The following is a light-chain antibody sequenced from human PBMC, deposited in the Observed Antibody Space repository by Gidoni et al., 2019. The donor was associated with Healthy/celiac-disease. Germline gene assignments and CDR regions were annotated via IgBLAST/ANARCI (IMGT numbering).Light chain of an antibody. CDR1: QSISSY. CDR3: QQSYRTLCS. Sequence: DIQMTQSPSSLSASVGDRVTITCRASQSISSYLNWYQQKPGKAPKLLIYAASSLQSGVPSRFSGSGSGTDFTLTISSLQPEDFATYYCQQSYRTLCSFGPGATLEIK. CDR2: AAS. V-gene: IGKV1-39*01. J-gene: IGKJ2*04.